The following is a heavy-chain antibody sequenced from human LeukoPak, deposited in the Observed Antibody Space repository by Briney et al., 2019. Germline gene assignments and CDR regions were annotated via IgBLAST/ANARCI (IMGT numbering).Heavy chain of an antibody. J-gene: IGHJ4*02. V-gene: IGHV3-7*04. CDR2: IHPEGNEK. CDR1: GFSFTDFW. Sequence: GGSLRLSCAVSGFSFTDFWMSWVRQAPGRGLEWVANIHPEGNEKYHVESVKGRFTISRDNTKNLLFLQMNGLRVEDTAVYYCARGDAFSGDHWGQGTLVTVSS. CDR3: ARGDAFSGDH.